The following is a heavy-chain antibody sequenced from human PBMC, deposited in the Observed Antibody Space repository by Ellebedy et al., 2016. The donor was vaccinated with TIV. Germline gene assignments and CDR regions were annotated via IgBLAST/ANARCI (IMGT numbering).Heavy chain of an antibody. D-gene: IGHD3-10*01. CDR1: GYTFTSYG. V-gene: IGHV1-18*04. J-gene: IGHJ4*02. CDR2: ISAYNGNT. CDR3: ARVPGELLQREYYFDY. Sequence: ASVKVSCKASGYTFTSYGISWVRQAPGQGLEWMGWISAYNGNTNYAQKLQGRVTMTTDTSTSTAYMELRSLRSDDTAVYYCARVPGELLQREYYFDYWGQGTLVTVSS.